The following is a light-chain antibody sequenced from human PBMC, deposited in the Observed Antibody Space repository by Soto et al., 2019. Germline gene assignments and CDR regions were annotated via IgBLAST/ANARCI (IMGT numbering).Light chain of an antibody. J-gene: IGLJ2*01. Sequence: QSVLTQPPSVSAAPGQRVIISCSGSSSNIGNNYVSWYRQFPGTAPQLLICEDAKRPPGIPDRFSGSKSGSSATLAITGIQIGDEADYYCGTWDDSLSAGVFGGGTKLTVL. CDR1: SSNIGNNY. CDR3: GTWDDSLSAGV. V-gene: IGLV1-51*02. CDR2: EDA.